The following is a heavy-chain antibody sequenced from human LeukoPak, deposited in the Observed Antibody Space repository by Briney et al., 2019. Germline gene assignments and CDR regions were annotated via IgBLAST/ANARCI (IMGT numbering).Heavy chain of an antibody. CDR3: ARIVDGSVPFYFDY. Sequence: SGPALVKPTQTLTLTCTFSGFSLSTSGMCVSWIRQPPGKALEWPARIDWDDDKYYSTSLKTRLTISKDTSKNQVVLTMTNMDPVDTAAYYCARIVDGSVPFYFDYWGQGTLVTVSS. J-gene: IGHJ4*02. CDR1: GFSLSTSGMC. D-gene: IGHD3-10*01. CDR2: IDWDDDK. V-gene: IGHV2-70*11.